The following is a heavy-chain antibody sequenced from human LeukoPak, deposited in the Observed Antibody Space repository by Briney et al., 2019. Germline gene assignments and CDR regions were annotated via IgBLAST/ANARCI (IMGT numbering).Heavy chain of an antibody. D-gene: IGHD3-3*01. CDR2: TYYTSKWYN. V-gene: IGHV6-1*01. Sequence: SQTLSLTCAISGDSVSSNRAAWNWFRQSPSRGLEWLGRTYYTSKWYNDYAVSVKSRITVNPDTSRNQFSLHLNSVTPEDTAVYYCARQGFRRFDPWGQGTLVTVSS. CDR3: ARQGFRRFDP. J-gene: IGHJ5*02. CDR1: GDSVSSNRAA.